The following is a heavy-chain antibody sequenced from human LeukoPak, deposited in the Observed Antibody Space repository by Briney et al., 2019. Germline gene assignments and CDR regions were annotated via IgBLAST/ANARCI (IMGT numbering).Heavy chain of an antibody. Sequence: ASVKVSCKVSGYTLTELSMHWVRQAPGKGLEWMGGFDPEDGETIYAQKFQGRVTMTEDTSTDTAYMELSSLGSEDTAVYYCARGKGVSQPLLPYYWGQGTLVTVSS. CDR3: ARGKGVSQPLLPYY. CDR2: FDPEDGET. V-gene: IGHV1-24*01. D-gene: IGHD2-21*02. CDR1: GYTLTELS. J-gene: IGHJ4*02.